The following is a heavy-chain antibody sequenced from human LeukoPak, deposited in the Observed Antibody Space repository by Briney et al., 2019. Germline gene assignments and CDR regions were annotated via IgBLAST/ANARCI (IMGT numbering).Heavy chain of an antibody. CDR2: TKKDGGEK. CDR3: ARGGGVGFYDMDV. J-gene: IGHJ6*02. D-gene: IGHD3-16*01. V-gene: IGHV3-7*04. CDR1: GFTFSIYL. Sequence: GGSLRLSCAASGFTFSIYLMSWVRQAPGKGLEWVANTKKDGGEKYYVDSVKGRFTIFRDNAKNSLHLQMNTLRVEDTAVYYCARGGGVGFYDMDVWGQGTTVTVSS.